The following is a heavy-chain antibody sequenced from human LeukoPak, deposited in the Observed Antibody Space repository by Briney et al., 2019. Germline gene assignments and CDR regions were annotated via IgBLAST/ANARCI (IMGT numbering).Heavy chain of an antibody. CDR2: INHRGST. CDR1: GGSLSGYY. D-gene: IGHD6-13*01. J-gene: IGHJ4*02. CDR3: ARGRVWGTSRIWYVGRYFDY. Sequence: PSETLSLTCAVYGGSLSGYYWSWIRQPPGKGLEWIGEINHRGSTNYNPSHKSRVTISVDTSKNQFSLKLSSVTAADTAVYYGARGRVWGTSRIWYVGRYFDYWGQGTLVTVSS. V-gene: IGHV4-34*01.